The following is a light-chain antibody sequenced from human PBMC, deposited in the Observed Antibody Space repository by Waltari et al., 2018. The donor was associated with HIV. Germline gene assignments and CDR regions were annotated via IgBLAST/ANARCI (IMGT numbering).Light chain of an antibody. J-gene: IGLJ1*01. CDR1: SSDVGGYNY. Sequence: QSALTPPASVSASPGQSITISCTGTSSDVGGYNYVSWYRQHPGEAPKVIIYEVNRRPSGVSNRFTASKSGNTASLAISGLQPEDEADYFCSSYTSSSTHVFGPGTKVTVL. V-gene: IGLV2-14*03. CDR2: EVN. CDR3: SSYTSSSTHV.